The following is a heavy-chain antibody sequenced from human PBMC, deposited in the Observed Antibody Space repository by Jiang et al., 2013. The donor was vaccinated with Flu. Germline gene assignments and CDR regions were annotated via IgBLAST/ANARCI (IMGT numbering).Heavy chain of an antibody. CDR1: GGSISSYY. CDR3: ARNVGYCSSTSCYYYYYYMDV. J-gene: IGHJ6*03. V-gene: IGHV4-59*01. D-gene: IGHD2-2*01. Sequence: SGSGLVKPSETLSLTCTVSGGSISSYYWSWIRQPPGKGLEWIGYIYYSGSTNYNPSLKSRVTISVDTSKNQFSLKLSSVTAADTAVYYCARNVGYCSSTSCYYYYYYMDVVGTKGPR. CDR2: IYYSGST.